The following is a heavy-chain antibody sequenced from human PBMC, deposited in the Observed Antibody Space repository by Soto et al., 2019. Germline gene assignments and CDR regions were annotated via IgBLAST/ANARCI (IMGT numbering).Heavy chain of an antibody. D-gene: IGHD2-2*01. Sequence: ASVKVSCKASGYTFTSYAMHWVRQAPGQRLEWMGWINAGNGNTKYSQKFQGKVTITRDTSASTAYMELSSLRSEDTAVYYCAREYRYCSSTSCHYYGMDVWGQGTTVTVSS. CDR1: GYTFTSYA. J-gene: IGHJ6*02. V-gene: IGHV1-3*01. CDR2: INAGNGNT. CDR3: AREYRYCSSTSCHYYGMDV.